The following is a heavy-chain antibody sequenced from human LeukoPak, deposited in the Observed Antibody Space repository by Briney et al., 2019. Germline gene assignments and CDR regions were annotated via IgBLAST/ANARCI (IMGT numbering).Heavy chain of an antibody. J-gene: IGHJ5*02. CDR2: ISGSGGST. Sequence: GGSLRLSCAASGFTVSSIHMVWVRQAPGKGLEWVSAISGSGGSTYYADSVKGRFTISRDNSKNTLYLQMNSLRAEDTAVYYCAKMVAATLYWFDPWGQGTLVTVSS. D-gene: IGHD2-15*01. CDR1: GFTVSSIH. CDR3: AKMVAATLYWFDP. V-gene: IGHV3-23*01.